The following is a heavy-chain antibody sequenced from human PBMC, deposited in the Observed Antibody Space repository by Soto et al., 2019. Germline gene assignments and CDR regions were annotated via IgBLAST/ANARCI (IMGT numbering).Heavy chain of an antibody. V-gene: IGHV4-34*01. CDR1: GGSFSGYY. CDR3: ARGIAAAGTLYYYYGMDV. Sequence: PSETLSLTCAVYGGSFSGYYWSWIRQPPGKGLEWIGEINHSGSTNYNPSLKSRVTISVDTSKNQFSLKLSSVTAADTAVYYCARGIAAAGTLYYYYGMDVWGQGTTVTVS. CDR2: INHSGST. D-gene: IGHD6-13*01. J-gene: IGHJ6*02.